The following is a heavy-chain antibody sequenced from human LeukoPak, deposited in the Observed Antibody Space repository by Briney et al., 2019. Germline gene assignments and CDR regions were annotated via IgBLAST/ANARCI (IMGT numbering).Heavy chain of an antibody. CDR3: ARSSSSWFDY. D-gene: IGHD6-13*01. V-gene: IGHV3-9*03. CDR1: GFTFDDYA. CDR2: ISWNSGSI. J-gene: IGHJ4*02. Sequence: GRSLRLSCAASGFTFDDYAMHWVRQAPGKGLEWVSGISWNSGSIGYADSVKGRFTISRDNAKNSLYLQMNSLRAEDMALYYCARSSSSWFDYWGQGTLVTVSS.